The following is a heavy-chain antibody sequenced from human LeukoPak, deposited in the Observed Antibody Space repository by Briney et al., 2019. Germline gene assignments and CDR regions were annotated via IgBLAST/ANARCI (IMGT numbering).Heavy chain of an antibody. V-gene: IGHV4-59*01. CDR2: IYYSGST. CDR1: GGSISSYY. D-gene: IGHD1-26*01. J-gene: IGHJ3*02. CDR3: ASVKGSSDAFDI. Sequence: PSETLSLTCTVSGGSISSYYWSWIRQPPGKGLEWIGYIYYSGSTNYNPSLKSRVTISVDTSKNQFSLQLSSVTAADTAVYYCASVKGSSDAFDIWGQGTMVTVSS.